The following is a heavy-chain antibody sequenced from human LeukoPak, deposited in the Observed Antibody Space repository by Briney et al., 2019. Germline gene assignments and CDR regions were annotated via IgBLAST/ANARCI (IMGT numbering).Heavy chain of an antibody. Sequence: SETLSLTCAVYGGSFSGYYWSWIRQPPGKGLEWIGEINHSGSTNYNPSLKSRVTISVDTSKNQFSLKPSSVTAADTAVYYCASDCSGGSCYGYWGQGTLVTVSS. J-gene: IGHJ4*02. CDR3: ASDCSGGSCYGY. CDR2: INHSGST. V-gene: IGHV4-34*01. CDR1: GGSFSGYY. D-gene: IGHD2-15*01.